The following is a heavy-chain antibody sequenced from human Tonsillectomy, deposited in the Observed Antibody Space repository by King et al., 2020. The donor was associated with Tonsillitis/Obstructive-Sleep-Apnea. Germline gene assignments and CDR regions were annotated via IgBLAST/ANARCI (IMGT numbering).Heavy chain of an antibody. V-gene: IGHV3-15*01. Sequence: VQLVESGGGLVKPGGSLRLSCAASGVIFRYAWMSWVRQAPGKGLEWVGRIKTKTDGGTTDYAAPVKGRFNISRDDSKNTLYVQMNSLKSEDTAVYYCATCGGSYLGDAFVIWGQGTMVTVSS. CDR1: GVIFRYAW. CDR3: ATCGGSYLGDAFVI. J-gene: IGHJ3*02. D-gene: IGHD1-26*01. CDR2: IKTKTDGGTT.